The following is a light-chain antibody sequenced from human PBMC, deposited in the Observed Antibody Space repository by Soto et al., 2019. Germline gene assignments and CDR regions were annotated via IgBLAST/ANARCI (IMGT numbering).Light chain of an antibody. J-gene: IGKJ4*01. Sequence: EIVMTQSPATLSVSPGERATLSCRASESVRSKVAWYQQKPGQAPRLLIYGASTRATGIPARFSGSGAGTEFTLTISSLQSEDFAIYYCQRYNNWPLTFGGGTKVDIK. CDR1: ESVRSK. V-gene: IGKV3-15*01. CDR2: GAS. CDR3: QRYNNWPLT.